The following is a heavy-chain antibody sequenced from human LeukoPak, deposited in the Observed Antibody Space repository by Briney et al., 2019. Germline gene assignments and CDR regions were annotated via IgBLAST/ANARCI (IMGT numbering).Heavy chain of an antibody. CDR2: IWYDGSNK. J-gene: IGHJ4*02. CDR3: AKFSAPSGGSSGWPWVIDN. CDR1: GFTFSSYG. D-gene: IGHD3-16*01. Sequence: GRSLRLSCAASGFTFSSYGMHWVRQAPGKGLEWVAVIWYDGSNKYYADSVKGRFTISRDNSKNTLYLQMNSLRGEDTALYYCAKFSAPSGGSSGWPWVIDNWGQGTLVTVSS. V-gene: IGHV3-33*06.